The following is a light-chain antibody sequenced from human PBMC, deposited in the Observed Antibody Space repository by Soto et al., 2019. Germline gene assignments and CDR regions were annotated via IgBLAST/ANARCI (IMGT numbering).Light chain of an antibody. Sequence: QSVLTQPASVSGSPGQSITISCTGTSSDVGGYNYFSWYQQHPGKAPKLMIYEVSNRPSGVSNRFSGSKSGNTASLTISGLQAEDEADYYCSSYTSSSTPCVFGTGTKVTVL. CDR3: SSYTSSSTPCV. V-gene: IGLV2-14*01. CDR1: SSDVGGYNY. CDR2: EVS. J-gene: IGLJ1*01.